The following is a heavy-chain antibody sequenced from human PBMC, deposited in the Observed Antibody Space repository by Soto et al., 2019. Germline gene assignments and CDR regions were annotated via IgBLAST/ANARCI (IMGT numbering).Heavy chain of an antibody. D-gene: IGHD2-15*01. Sequence: GGSLSLSCAASGFTFSSYGMHWVRQAPGKGLEWVALIWFDGSDKYYTDSVKGRFTISRDNSKSTLYLQMNSLRAEDTAVYYCARLYCSASSCYSVGAFDIRGQGTMVTVSS. V-gene: IGHV3-33*01. CDR2: IWFDGSDK. CDR3: ARLYCSASSCYSVGAFDI. J-gene: IGHJ3*02. CDR1: GFTFSSYG.